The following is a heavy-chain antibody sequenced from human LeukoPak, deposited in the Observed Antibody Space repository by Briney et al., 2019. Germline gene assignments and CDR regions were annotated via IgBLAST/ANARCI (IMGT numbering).Heavy chain of an antibody. D-gene: IGHD6-19*01. CDR1: GGSISSYY. Sequence: SETLSLTCTVSGGSISSYYWSWIRQPPGKGLEWIGYIYYSGSTNYNPSLKSRVTISVDTSKNQFSLKLSSVTAADTAVYYCARRGSDGGYYYYYYMDVWGKGTTVTVSS. V-gene: IGHV4-59*12. J-gene: IGHJ6*03. CDR3: ARRGSDGGYYYYYYMDV. CDR2: IYYSGST.